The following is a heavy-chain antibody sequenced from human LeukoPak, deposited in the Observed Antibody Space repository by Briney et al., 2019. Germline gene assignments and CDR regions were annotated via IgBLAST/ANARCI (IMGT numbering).Heavy chain of an antibody. J-gene: IGHJ4*02. D-gene: IGHD1-26*01. CDR3: ARLYSGSYLPVYYFDY. V-gene: IGHV3-53*01. CDR1: GFTVSSNY. Sequence: QAGGSLRLSCAASGFTVSSNYMSWVRQAPGKGLEWVSVIYSGGNTYYADSVKGRFTISRDNSKNTLYLQMNSLSAEDTAVYYCARLYSGSYLPVYYFDYWGQGTLVTVSS. CDR2: IYSGGNT.